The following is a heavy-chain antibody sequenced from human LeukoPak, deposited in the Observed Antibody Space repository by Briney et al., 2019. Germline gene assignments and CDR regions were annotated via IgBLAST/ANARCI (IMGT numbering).Heavy chain of an antibody. Sequence: GGSLRLSCAASGFTFSSYAMSWVRQAPGKGPKWVAHIKQDGTEYYVDSVKGRFIISRDNAKNSLYLQMNSLRAEDTAVYTCVRGPDYGDRLDYFDNWGQGTLVTVSS. V-gene: IGHV3-7*01. CDR2: IKQDGTE. CDR1: GFTFSSYA. J-gene: IGHJ4*02. CDR3: VRGPDYGDRLDYFDN. D-gene: IGHD4-17*01.